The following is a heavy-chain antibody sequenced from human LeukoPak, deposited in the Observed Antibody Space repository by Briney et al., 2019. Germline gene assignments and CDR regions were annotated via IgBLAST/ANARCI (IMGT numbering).Heavy chain of an antibody. Sequence: PSETLSLTCTVSGGSISSGGYYWSWIRQPPGKGLEWIGYIYYSGSTYYNPSLKSRVTISVDTSKNQFSLKLSSVTAADTAVYYCAGDHCSGGSCYGSDAFDIWGQGTMVTVSS. D-gene: IGHD2-15*01. CDR1: GGSISSGGYY. J-gene: IGHJ3*02. V-gene: IGHV4-30-4*01. CDR2: IYYSGST. CDR3: AGDHCSGGSCYGSDAFDI.